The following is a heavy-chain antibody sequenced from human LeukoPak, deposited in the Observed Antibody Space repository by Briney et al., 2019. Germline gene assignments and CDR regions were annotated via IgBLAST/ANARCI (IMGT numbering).Heavy chain of an antibody. Sequence: GGSLRLSCAASGFTFDDYAMHWVRQAPGKGLEWVSGISWNSGSIGYADSVKGRFTISRDNAKSSLYLQMNSLRAEDTALYYCAKERYYYDSSGFDYWGQGTLVTVSS. V-gene: IGHV3-9*01. D-gene: IGHD3-22*01. J-gene: IGHJ4*02. CDR1: GFTFDDYA. CDR3: AKERYYYDSSGFDY. CDR2: ISWNSGSI.